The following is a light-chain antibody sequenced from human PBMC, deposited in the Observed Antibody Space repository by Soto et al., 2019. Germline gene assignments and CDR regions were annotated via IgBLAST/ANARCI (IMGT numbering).Light chain of an antibody. CDR1: SSNIGAGYD. J-gene: IGLJ2*01. CDR3: QSYDSSLSVVV. CDR2: GNS. Sequence: QSVLPQPPSVSGAPGQGVTISFTGSSSNIGAGYDVHWYQQLPGTAPKLLIYGNSNRPSGVPDRFSGSKSGTSASLAITGLQAEDEADYYCQSYDSSLSVVVFGGGTTLTVL. V-gene: IGLV1-40*01.